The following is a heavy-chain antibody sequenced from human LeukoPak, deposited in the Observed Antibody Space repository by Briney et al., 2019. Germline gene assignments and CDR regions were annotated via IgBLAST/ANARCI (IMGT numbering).Heavy chain of an antibody. CDR1: GGTFSSYA. Sequence: ASVKVSCKASGGTFSSYAISWVRHAPGQGLEWMGGIIPIFGTANYAQKFQGRVTITADKSTSTAYMELSSLRSEDTAVYYCARDAYSSGWYPTWGQGTLVTVSS. CDR2: IIPIFGTA. CDR3: ARDAYSSGWYPT. V-gene: IGHV1-69*06. D-gene: IGHD6-19*01. J-gene: IGHJ5*02.